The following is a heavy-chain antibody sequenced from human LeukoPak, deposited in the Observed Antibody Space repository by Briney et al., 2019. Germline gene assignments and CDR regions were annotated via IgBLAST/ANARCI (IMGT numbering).Heavy chain of an antibody. Sequence: PGGSLRLSCSVSGFTFSTYVMHWVRQAPGKGLEYVSAISSNGDNTYYADSVKGRFTISRDNAKNTLYLQMNSLRAEDTAVYYCARETVTLDYWGQGTLVTVSS. D-gene: IGHD4-17*01. CDR1: GFTFSTYV. V-gene: IGHV3-64*04. CDR2: ISSNGDNT. CDR3: ARETVTLDY. J-gene: IGHJ4*02.